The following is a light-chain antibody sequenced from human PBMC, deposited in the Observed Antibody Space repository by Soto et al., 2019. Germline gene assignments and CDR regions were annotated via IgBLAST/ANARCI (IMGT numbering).Light chain of an antibody. J-gene: IGKJ1*01. Sequence: EIVMTQSPATLSVSPGERATLSCRASQSVSNNLAWYQQTPGQAPRLLIYGASTRATGIPARFSGSGSGTEFTLTISSLQSEYFAVYYCQHYNNWWTFGQGTKVEIK. V-gene: IGKV3-15*01. CDR2: GAS. CDR1: QSVSNN. CDR3: QHYNNWWT.